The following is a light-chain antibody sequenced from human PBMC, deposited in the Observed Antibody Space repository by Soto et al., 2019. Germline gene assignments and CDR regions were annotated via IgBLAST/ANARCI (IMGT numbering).Light chain of an antibody. CDR1: QSISSW. J-gene: IGKJ4*01. CDR2: DAS. V-gene: IGKV1-5*01. CDR3: QQYNSYWALI. Sequence: DIQMTQSPSTLSASVGDRVTITCRASQSISSWLAWYQQKPGKAPKLLIYDASSLESGVPSRFSGSGSGTEFTLTISSLQPDDFATYYCQQYNSYWALIFGGGTKVEIK.